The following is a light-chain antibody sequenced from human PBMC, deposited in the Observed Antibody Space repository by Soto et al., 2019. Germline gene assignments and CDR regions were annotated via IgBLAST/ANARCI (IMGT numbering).Light chain of an antibody. J-gene: IGLJ3*02. CDR1: SSNIGSNS. CDR3: AAWDDSLSGWV. Sequence: QSVLTQPPSASGTPGQRVTISCSGSSSNIGSNSVYWFQQLPGTVPKPLIYRNNQRPSGVPDRFSASKSGTSASLAISGLRSEDEADYYCAAWDDSLSGWVFGGGTK. V-gene: IGLV1-47*01. CDR2: RNN.